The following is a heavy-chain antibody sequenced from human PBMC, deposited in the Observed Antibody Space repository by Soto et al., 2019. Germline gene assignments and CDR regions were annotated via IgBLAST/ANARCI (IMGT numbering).Heavy chain of an antibody. CDR2: IIPIFGTA. CDR1: GGTVSSYA. CDR3: ARSIAAAWNYYYYYGMDV. V-gene: IGHV1-69*13. D-gene: IGHD6-13*01. Sequence: SVKVSCKASGGTVSSYAISWVRQAPGQGLEWMGGIIPIFGTANYAQKFQGRVTITADESTSTAYMELSSLRSEDTAVYYCARSIAAAWNYYYYYGMDVWGQGTTVTVSS. J-gene: IGHJ6*02.